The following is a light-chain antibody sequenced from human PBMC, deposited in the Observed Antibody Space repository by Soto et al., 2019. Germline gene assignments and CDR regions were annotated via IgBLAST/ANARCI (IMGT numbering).Light chain of an antibody. Sequence: EIVFTQSPGTLSLSPGEVATLSCWASQSVTSNLAWYQQKRGQAPRLLIYAASTRATGVPARFSGSGSGTEFTLTISSLQSEDFAVYYCQQYKNWPTITFGQGTRLEIK. CDR1: QSVTSN. V-gene: IGKV3D-15*01. CDR3: QQYKNWPTIT. J-gene: IGKJ5*01. CDR2: AAS.